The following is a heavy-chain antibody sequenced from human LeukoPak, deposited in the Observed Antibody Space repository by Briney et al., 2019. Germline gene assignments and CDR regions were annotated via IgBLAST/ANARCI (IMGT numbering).Heavy chain of an antibody. D-gene: IGHD3-9*01. CDR2: INSDGSST. CDR1: GFTFSSYW. J-gene: IGHJ4*02. Sequence: GGSLRLSCAASGFTFSSYWMHWVRQASGKGLVWVSRINSDGSSTSYADSVKGRFTISRDNAKNTLYLQMNSLRAEDTAVYYCARALNDILTGYYIDYWGQGTLVIVSS. CDR3: ARALNDILTGYYIDY. V-gene: IGHV3-74*01.